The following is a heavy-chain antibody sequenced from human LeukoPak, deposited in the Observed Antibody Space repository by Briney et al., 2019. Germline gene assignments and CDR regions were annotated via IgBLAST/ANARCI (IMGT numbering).Heavy chain of an antibody. Sequence: GGSLRLSCAASGFTFSSYSMNWVRQAPGKGLEWVSSISSSSSYIYYADSVKGRFTISRDSAKNSLYLQMNSLRAEDTAVYYCARDGGSYWFDPWGQGTLVTVSS. CDR3: ARDGGSYWFDP. J-gene: IGHJ5*02. CDR2: ISSSSSYI. V-gene: IGHV3-21*01. D-gene: IGHD1-26*01. CDR1: GFTFSSYS.